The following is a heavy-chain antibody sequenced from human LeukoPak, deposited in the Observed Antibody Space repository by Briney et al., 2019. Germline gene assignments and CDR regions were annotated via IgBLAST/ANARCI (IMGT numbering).Heavy chain of an antibody. Sequence: QAGGSLRLSCEASEFTFSSYGMHWVRQAPGKGLEWVAVISYDGSNKYYADSVKGRFTISRDNSKNTLYLQMNSLRAEDTAVYYCAKDQDPRYSWYGRWDYWGQGTLVTVSS. CDR2: ISYDGSNK. D-gene: IGHD6-13*01. V-gene: IGHV3-30*18. J-gene: IGHJ4*02. CDR1: EFTFSSYG. CDR3: AKDQDPRYSWYGRWDY.